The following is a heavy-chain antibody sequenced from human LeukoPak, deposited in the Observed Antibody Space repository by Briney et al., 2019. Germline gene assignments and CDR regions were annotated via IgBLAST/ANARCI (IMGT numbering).Heavy chain of an antibody. V-gene: IGHV1-24*01. CDR1: GYTLTELS. J-gene: IGHJ4*02. CDR2: FDPEDGET. CDR3: ATGGLRYFDWYFDY. D-gene: IGHD3-9*01. Sequence: ASVKVSCKVSGYTLTELSMDWVRQAPGKGLEWMGGFDPEDGETIYAQKFQGRVTMTEDTSTDTAYMELSSLRSEDTAVYYCATGGLRYFDWYFDYWGQGTLVTVSS.